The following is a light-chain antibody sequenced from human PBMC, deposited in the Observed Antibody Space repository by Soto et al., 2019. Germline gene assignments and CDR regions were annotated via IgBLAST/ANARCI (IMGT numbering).Light chain of an antibody. V-gene: IGKV1-6*01. J-gene: IGKJ1*01. Sequence: AIQMAQCPSSLSALVGDRVTISCRASQDVRNYLGWYQKKPGKDPKLLIYGAFSLESGVPSRFSGSGSGTDFNLTINRLQPEDFATYLCLQEYSYTWTFGQGTKVDIK. CDR1: QDVRNY. CDR2: GAF. CDR3: LQEYSYTWT.